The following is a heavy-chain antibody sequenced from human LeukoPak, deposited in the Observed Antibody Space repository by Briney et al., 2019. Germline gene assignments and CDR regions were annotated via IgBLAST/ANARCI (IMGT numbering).Heavy chain of an antibody. Sequence: SETLSLTCTVSGGSISSYYWGWIRQPPGKGLEWIGSIYYSGSTYYNPSLKSRVTISVDTSKNQFSLKLSSVTAADTAVYYCARIPTYYDILTGPPPLNYWGQGTLVTVSS. V-gene: IGHV4-39*01. J-gene: IGHJ4*02. D-gene: IGHD3-9*01. CDR3: ARIPTYYDILTGPPPLNY. CDR1: GGSISSYY. CDR2: IYYSGST.